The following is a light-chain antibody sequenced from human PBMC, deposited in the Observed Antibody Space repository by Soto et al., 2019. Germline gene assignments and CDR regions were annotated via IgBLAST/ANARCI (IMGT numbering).Light chain of an antibody. Sequence: EIVLAQSPATLSLSPGERATLSCRASQSVSSYLAWYKQKPGRAPRLLIYDASSRATGIPARFSGSGSGTDFTLTINSLEPEDVAVYYCQQRSNWPWTFGQGTKVEIK. V-gene: IGKV3-11*01. CDR3: QQRSNWPWT. CDR1: QSVSSY. J-gene: IGKJ1*01. CDR2: DAS.